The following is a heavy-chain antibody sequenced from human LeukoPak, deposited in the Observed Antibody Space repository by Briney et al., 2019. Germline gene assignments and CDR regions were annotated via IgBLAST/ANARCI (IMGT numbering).Heavy chain of an antibody. CDR2: IRGSGDST. D-gene: IGHD2-2*01. V-gene: IGHV3-23*01. CDR1: GFTFSSYA. CDR3: ARVVVVVVPAAIERYFDY. J-gene: IGHJ4*02. Sequence: GGSLRLSCAASGFTFSSYAMTWVRQAPGKGLEWVSSIRGSGDSTYYADSVKGRFTISRDNSKSTLYLQMNSLRAEDTAVYYCARVVVVVVPAAIERYFDYWGQGTLVTVSS.